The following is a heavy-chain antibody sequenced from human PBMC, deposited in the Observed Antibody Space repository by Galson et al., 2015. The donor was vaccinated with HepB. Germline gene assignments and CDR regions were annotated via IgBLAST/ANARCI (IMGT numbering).Heavy chain of an antibody. J-gene: IGHJ4*02. V-gene: IGHV4-39*01. D-gene: IGHD2-8*02. CDR3: ARHLLVGDYFDH. Sequence: LSLTCSVSGGSITNKAYYWGWFRQSPGKGLEWIASIYYNGDTYYNPSLKSRVSMYIDTSKNQFSMNLRSVTATDATVYYCARHLLVGDYFDHWGQGILVTVSS. CDR2: IYYNGDT. CDR1: GGSITNKAYY.